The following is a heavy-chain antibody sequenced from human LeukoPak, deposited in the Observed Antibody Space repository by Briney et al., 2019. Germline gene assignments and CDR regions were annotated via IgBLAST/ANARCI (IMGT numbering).Heavy chain of an antibody. Sequence: GGSLRLSCVASGFTFTSYGMHWVRQAPGKGPEWVAVIRFDGSKTYYADSVKGRFTISRDTSKNTLYLQMNSLRPEDTAVYYCAKDVRGEAAARDYWGQGTLVTVSS. CDR2: IRFDGSKT. CDR1: GFTFTSYG. J-gene: IGHJ4*02. D-gene: IGHD6-13*01. CDR3: AKDVRGEAAARDY. V-gene: IGHV3-30*02.